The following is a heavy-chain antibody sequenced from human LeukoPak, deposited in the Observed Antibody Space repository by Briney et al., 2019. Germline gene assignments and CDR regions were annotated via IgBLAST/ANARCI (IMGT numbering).Heavy chain of an antibody. Sequence: GESLKISCKGSGYKFSSYWIGWVRQMPGKGLEWMGIIYPGDSDTRYSPSFQGQVTISADKSISTAYLQWSSLKASDTAMYYCASSTVFSLFDYWGQGTLVTVSS. D-gene: IGHD3-9*01. CDR1: GYKFSSYW. CDR3: ASSTVFSLFDY. V-gene: IGHV5-51*01. CDR2: IYPGDSDT. J-gene: IGHJ4*02.